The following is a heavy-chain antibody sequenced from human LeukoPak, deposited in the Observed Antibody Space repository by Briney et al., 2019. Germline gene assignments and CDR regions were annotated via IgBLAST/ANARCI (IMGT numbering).Heavy chain of an antibody. D-gene: IGHD3-9*01. CDR2: INHSGIL. J-gene: IGHJ3*02. CDR1: GGSFNRYF. CDR3: AGQTGPTFDI. V-gene: IGHV4-34*01. Sequence: SETLSLTCTVYGGSFNRYFYSWIRQPPGKGLEWIGEINHSGILDYNPSLKSRVTISVDTSKKQFSLTLTSVTAADTSVYYCAGQTGPTFDIWGQGTMVPVSS.